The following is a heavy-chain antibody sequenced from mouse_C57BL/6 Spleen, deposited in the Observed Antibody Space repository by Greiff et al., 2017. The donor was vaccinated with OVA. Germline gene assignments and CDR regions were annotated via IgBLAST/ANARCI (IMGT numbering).Heavy chain of an antibody. J-gene: IGHJ4*01. Sequence: EVQLVESGGGLVQPGGSLSLSCAASGFTFTDYYMSWVRQPPGKALEWLGFIRNKANGYTTEYSASVKGRFTISRDNSQSILYLQMNALRAEDSATYYCARSGNYAMDYWGQGTSVTVSS. CDR1: GFTFTDYY. CDR3: ARSGNYAMDY. V-gene: IGHV7-3*01. CDR2: IRNKANGYTT.